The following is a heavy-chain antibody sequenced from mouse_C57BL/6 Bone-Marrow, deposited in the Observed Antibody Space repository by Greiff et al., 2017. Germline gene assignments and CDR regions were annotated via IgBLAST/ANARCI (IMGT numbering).Heavy chain of an antibody. V-gene: IGHV1-64*01. CDR2: IHPNSGST. CDR1: GYTFTSYW. Sequence: QVQLKQPGAELVKPGASVKLSCKASGYTFTSYWMHWVKQRPGQGLEWIGMIHPNSGSTNYNEKFKSKATLTVDKSSSTAYMQRSSLTSEDSAVYYCARIYYDYLYWGQGTLVTVSA. CDR3: ARIYYDYLY. J-gene: IGHJ3*01. D-gene: IGHD2-4*01.